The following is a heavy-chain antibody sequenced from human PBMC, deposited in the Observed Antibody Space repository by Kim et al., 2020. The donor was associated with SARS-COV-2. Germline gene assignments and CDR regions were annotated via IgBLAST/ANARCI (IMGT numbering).Heavy chain of an antibody. J-gene: IGHJ4*02. CDR1: GFTFSNAW. Sequence: GVSLRLSCAASGFTFSNAWMSWVRQAPGKGLEWVGRIKSKTDGGTTDYAAPVKGRFTISRDDSKNTLYLQMNSLKTEDTAVYYCTTDPGGGHYYGSGWGYYFDYWGQGTLVTVSS. V-gene: IGHV3-15*01. CDR2: IKSKTDGGTT. CDR3: TTDPGGGHYYGSGWGYYFDY. D-gene: IGHD3-10*01.